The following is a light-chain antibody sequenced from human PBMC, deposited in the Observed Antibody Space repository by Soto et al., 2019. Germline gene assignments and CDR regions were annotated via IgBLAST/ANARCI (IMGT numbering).Light chain of an antibody. CDR2: RNN. Sequence: QTVVTQPPSASGTPGQRVTISCSGSSSNIGGNSVYWYQQFPGTAPKLLIYRNNQRPSGVPDRFSGSNSGTSASLAISGLRSEDEADYYCAAWDDSLSAWVFGGGTKLTVL. CDR1: SSNIGGNS. V-gene: IGLV1-47*01. J-gene: IGLJ3*02. CDR3: AAWDDSLSAWV.